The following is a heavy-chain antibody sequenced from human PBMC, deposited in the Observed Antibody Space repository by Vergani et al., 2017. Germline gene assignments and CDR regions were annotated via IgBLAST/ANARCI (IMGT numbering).Heavy chain of an antibody. CDR3: ARSSSGGQLRHNYNYYYYMDV. Sequence: QVQLVQSGAEVKKPGSSVKVSCKASGGTFSSYAISWVRQAPGQGLEWMEGIIPSFGTANYAQKFQGRVTITADECTSTAYMELSSLRSEDTAVYYCARSSSGGQLRHNYNYYYYMDVWGKGTTVTVSS. CDR1: GGTFSSYA. V-gene: IGHV1-69*01. J-gene: IGHJ6*03. D-gene: IGHD6-6*01. CDR2: IIPSFGTA.